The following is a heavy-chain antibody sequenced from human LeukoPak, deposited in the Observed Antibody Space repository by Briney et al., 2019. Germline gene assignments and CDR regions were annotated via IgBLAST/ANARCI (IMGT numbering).Heavy chain of an antibody. Sequence: SETLSLTCTVSSGSITSGDYYWSWVRQPPGKGLEWIGYIYYSGNTYYNPSLTSRVTMSIDTSENHVSLKLTSVTAADTALYYCARSEAAAGPLTFDVWGPGTMVIVSA. CDR1: SGSITSGDYY. V-gene: IGHV4-30-4*01. CDR3: ARSEAAAGPLTFDV. CDR2: IYYSGNT. D-gene: IGHD6-25*01. J-gene: IGHJ3*01.